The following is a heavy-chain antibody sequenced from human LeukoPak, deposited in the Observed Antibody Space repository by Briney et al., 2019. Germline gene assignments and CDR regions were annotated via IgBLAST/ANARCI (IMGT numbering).Heavy chain of an antibody. V-gene: IGHV3-53*01. D-gene: IGHD1-26*01. CDR2: IYSGGST. CDR3: ARDSYSGSYFGY. Sequence: PGGSLRLSCAASGFTVSSNYMSWVRQAPGKGLEWVSVIYSGGSTYYADSVKGRFTISRDNAKNSLYLQMNSLRAEDTAVYYCARDSYSGSYFGYWGQGTLVTVSS. CDR1: GFTVSSNY. J-gene: IGHJ4*02.